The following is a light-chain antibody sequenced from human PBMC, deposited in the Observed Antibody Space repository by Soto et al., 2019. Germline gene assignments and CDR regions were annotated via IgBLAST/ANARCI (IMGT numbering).Light chain of an antibody. J-gene: IGLJ2*01. V-gene: IGLV2-11*01. CDR2: DVS. CDR1: SSDVGGHNY. Sequence: QSALTQPRSVSGSPGHSVTMSCTGTSSDVGGHNYVSWYQQHPGKAPKLMVYDVSKRPSGVPDRCSGSKSGNTASLTISGLQAEDEADYYCCSFAGSYNVVFGGGTKVTVL. CDR3: CSFAGSYNVV.